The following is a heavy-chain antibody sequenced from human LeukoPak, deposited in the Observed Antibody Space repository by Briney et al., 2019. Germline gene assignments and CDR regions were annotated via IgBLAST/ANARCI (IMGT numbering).Heavy chain of an antibody. CDR2: IYRGGDT. J-gene: IGHJ4*02. V-gene: IGHV3-53*01. D-gene: IGHD6-6*01. CDR3: ARGGAARSAGH. CDR1: GFTVSSNY. Sequence: GGSLRLSCAASGFTVSSNYVSWVRQAPGKGLEGVSVIYRGGDTYYADSVKGRFTLSKYNSSNLLYLQMNSLRAEDTAVYYCARGGAARSAGHWGQGTLVTVSS.